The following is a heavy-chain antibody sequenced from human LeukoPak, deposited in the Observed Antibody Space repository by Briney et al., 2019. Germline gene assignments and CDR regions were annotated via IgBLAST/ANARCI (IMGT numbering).Heavy chain of an antibody. V-gene: IGHV4-4*09. Sequence: PSETLSLTCTVSGDFSSFYYWTWLRQSPGKGLEWIGNIHTSGSTDYNPSLRSRVTMSIDTSKNQFSLRLTSVTAADTAVYYCARPGQSSWWIYFNYWGQGTLVTVSS. CDR2: IHTSGST. CDR3: ARPGQSSWWIYFNY. D-gene: IGHD2-15*01. J-gene: IGHJ4*02. CDR1: GDFSSFYY.